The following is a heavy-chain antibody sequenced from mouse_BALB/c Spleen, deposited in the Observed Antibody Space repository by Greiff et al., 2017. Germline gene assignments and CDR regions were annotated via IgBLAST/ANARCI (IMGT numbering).Heavy chain of an antibody. J-gene: IGHJ2*01. D-gene: IGHD2-14*01. V-gene: IGHV5-12-2*01. Sequence: EVQVVESGGGLVQPGGSLKLSCAASGFTFSSYTMSWVRQTPEKRLEWVAYISNGGGSTYYPDTVKGRFTISRDNAKNTLYLQMSSLKSEDTAMYYCARQDYRYAFDYWGQGTTLTVSS. CDR1: GFTFSSYT. CDR2: ISNGGGST. CDR3: ARQDYRYAFDY.